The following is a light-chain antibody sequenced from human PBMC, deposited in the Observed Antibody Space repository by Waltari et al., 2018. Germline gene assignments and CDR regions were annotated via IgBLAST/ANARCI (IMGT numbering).Light chain of an antibody. V-gene: IGLV2-23*01. CDR1: SRDVGRYNL. CDR3: CSYAGSSTLV. J-gene: IGLJ2*01. Sequence: QSALTPPASVSGSPGQSITISCTGTSRDVGRYNLVSWYQEHPGKAPKLLIYEGSKRPSGVSNRCSGSKSGNTASLTISGLQAEDEADYYCCSYAGSSTLVFGGGTKLTVL. CDR2: EGS.